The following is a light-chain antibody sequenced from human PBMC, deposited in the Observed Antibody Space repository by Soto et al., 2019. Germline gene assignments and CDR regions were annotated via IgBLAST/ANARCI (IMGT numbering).Light chain of an antibody. Sequence: VKMTHSPSSLSASVLYRVTITFQASQDISNYLNWYQQKPGKAPKLLIYDASNLETGVPSRFSGSGSGTDFTLTISSLQPEDFATYYCQHYNSYSEAFGQGTKVDIK. CDR3: QHYNSYSEA. J-gene: IGKJ1*01. CDR1: QDISNY. V-gene: IGKV1-33*01. CDR2: DAS.